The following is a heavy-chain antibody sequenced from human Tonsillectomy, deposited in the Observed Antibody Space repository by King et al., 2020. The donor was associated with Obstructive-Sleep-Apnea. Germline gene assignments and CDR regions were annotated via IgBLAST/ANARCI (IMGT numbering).Heavy chain of an antibody. Sequence: VQLVESGGGLVKPGGSLRLSCAASGFSFSSYSMNWVRQAPGRGLEWVSSIRSSSMYIYYADSVEGRFTISRDNAKNSRYLQMNSLIAEDTAVYYCAGDYGGNPDWFDPWGQGTLVTVSS. V-gene: IGHV3-21*01. D-gene: IGHD4-23*01. CDR2: IRSSSMYI. CDR3: AGDYGGNPDWFDP. J-gene: IGHJ5*02. CDR1: GFSFSSYS.